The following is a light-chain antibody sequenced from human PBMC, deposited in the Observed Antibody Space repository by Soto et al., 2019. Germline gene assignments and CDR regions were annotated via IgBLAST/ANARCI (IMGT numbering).Light chain of an antibody. J-gene: IGKJ2*01. CDR1: QSVNSNY. CDR3: HQYGLSPRHP. CDR2: GAS. V-gene: IGKV3-20*01. Sequence: FSPWESAILSCRASQSVNSNYLAWYQQKPGQAPRLLIYGASSRATGVPNRFSGSGSGTDFTLTISSLEPEDFAVYYCHQYGLSPRHPFGQGTKVDIK.